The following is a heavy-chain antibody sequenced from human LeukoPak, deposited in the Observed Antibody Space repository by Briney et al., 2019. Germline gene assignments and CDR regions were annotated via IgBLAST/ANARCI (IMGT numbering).Heavy chain of an antibody. CDR2: ISAYNGNT. Sequence: ASVKVSCKASGYTFTSYGISWVRQAPGQGLEWMGWISAYNGNTNYAQKLQGRVTMTTDTSTSTAYMELRSLRSDDTAVYYSARDRTMVRGGDKGDAFDIWGQGTMVTVSS. CDR1: GYTFTSYG. J-gene: IGHJ3*02. CDR3: ARDRTMVRGGDKGDAFDI. V-gene: IGHV1-18*01. D-gene: IGHD3-10*01.